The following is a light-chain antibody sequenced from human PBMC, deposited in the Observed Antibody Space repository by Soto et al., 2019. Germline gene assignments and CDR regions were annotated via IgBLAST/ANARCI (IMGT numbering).Light chain of an antibody. CDR3: QQYGTSPRT. CDR2: AAS. J-gene: IGKJ1*01. Sequence: EIVLTQSPGTLSLSPGERATLSCSASQSITSSSFAWYQHKPGQAPSLLIYAASSRATGIPDRFSGSGSGTDFPLTISRLEPEDFAVSYCQQYGTSPRTFGQGTKVEIK. CDR1: QSITSSS. V-gene: IGKV3-20*01.